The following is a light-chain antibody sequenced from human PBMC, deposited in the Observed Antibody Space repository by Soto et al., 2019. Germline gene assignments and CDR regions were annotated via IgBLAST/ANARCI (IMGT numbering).Light chain of an antibody. Sequence: EIVMTQSPATLSVSPGERATLSCRASQSFSSNLAWFQHKPGQAPRLLIYGASTRATGIPARFSGSGSGTEFTITSSSLQSEDVAFYYCQQYNDWPRTFGQGTKVEI. CDR1: QSFSSN. J-gene: IGKJ1*01. CDR2: GAS. V-gene: IGKV3-15*01. CDR3: QQYNDWPRT.